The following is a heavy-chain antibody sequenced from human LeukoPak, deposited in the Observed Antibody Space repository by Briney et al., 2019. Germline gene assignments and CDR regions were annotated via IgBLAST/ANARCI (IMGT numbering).Heavy chain of an antibody. CDR3: ARDYRQLLYESSWFDP. V-gene: IGHV4-61*05. J-gene: IGHJ5*02. Sequence: SETPSLTCTVSGDSINNNNYYWGWIRQPPGKGLEWIGRIYTSGSTNYNPSLKSRVTMSVDTSKNQFSLKLSSVTAADTAVYYCARDYRQLLYESSWFDPWGQGTLVTVSS. CDR2: IYTSGST. D-gene: IGHD2-2*02. CDR1: GDSINNNNYY.